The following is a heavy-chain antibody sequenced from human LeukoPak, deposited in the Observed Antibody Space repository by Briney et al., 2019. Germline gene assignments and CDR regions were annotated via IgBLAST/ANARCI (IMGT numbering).Heavy chain of an antibody. J-gene: IGHJ4*02. CDR1: GFTFSSHA. CDR2: ISYDGSNK. D-gene: IGHD3-3*01. Sequence: GGSLRLSCAASGFTFSSHAMHWVRQAPGKGLEWVAVISYDGSNKYYADSVKGRFTISRDNSKNTLYLQMNSLRAEDTAVYYCARDQVLRFLEGLIDYWGQGTLVTVSS. CDR3: ARDQVLRFLEGLIDY. V-gene: IGHV3-30-3*01.